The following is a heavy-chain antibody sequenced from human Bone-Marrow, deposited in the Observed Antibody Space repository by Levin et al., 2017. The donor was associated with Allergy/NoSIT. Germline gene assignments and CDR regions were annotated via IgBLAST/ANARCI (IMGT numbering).Heavy chain of an antibody. CDR1: GFSLSTSGVG. CDR3: AQRLSDCSGTSCQFDS. Sequence: SGPTLVKPTQTLTLTCSFSGFSLSTSGVGVAWIRQPPGKALEWLAVIYWDDDKRYRPSLKSRLMITKDTSKNQVVLTMTDMDPMDTGTYYCAQRLSDCSGTSCQFDSWGQGTVVTVSS. J-gene: IGHJ4*02. V-gene: IGHV2-5*02. CDR2: IYWDDDK. D-gene: IGHD2-2*01.